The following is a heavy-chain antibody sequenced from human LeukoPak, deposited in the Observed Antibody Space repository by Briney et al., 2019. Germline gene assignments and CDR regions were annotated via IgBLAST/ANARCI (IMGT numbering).Heavy chain of an antibody. CDR2: IYTSGST. CDR3: ARPRDLGYRSSTSCYPYYYYYGMDV. CDR1: GGSISSYY. J-gene: IGHJ6*04. V-gene: IGHV4-4*07. D-gene: IGHD2-2*01. Sequence: SETLSLTCTVSGGSISSYYWSWIRQPAGKGLEWIGRIYTSGSTNYNPSLKSRVTMSVDTSKNQFSLKLSSVTAADTAVYYCARPRDLGYRSSTSCYPYYYYYGMDVWGKGTTVTVSS.